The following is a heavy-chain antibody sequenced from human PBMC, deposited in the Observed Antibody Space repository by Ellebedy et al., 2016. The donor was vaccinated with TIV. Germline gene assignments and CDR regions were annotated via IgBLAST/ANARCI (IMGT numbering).Heavy chain of an antibody. CDR2: IYSRATT. D-gene: IGHD4-23*01. CDR1: GGSITSFF. V-gene: IGHV4-4*07. CDR3: ARETVGTTRYFDY. J-gene: IGHJ4*02. Sequence: MPSETLSLTCTASGGSITSFFWSWIRQPAGKGLEWIGRIYSRATTNYNPSLRSRVTMSVDTSKNQSSLRLTSVTAADTATYYCARETVGTTRYFDYWGQGILVTVSS.